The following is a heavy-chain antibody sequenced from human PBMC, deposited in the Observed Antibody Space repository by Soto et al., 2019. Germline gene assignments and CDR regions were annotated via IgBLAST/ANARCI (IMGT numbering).Heavy chain of an antibody. D-gene: IGHD6-19*01. CDR3: ARVRGWYRDAFDI. CDR1: GGSISSSSYY. CDR2: IYYSGST. J-gene: IGHJ3*02. Sequence: SETLSLTCTVSGGSISSSSYYWGWIRQPPGKGLEWIGSIYYSGSTYYNPSLKSRVTISVDTSKNQFSLKLRSVTAADTAVYYCARVRGWYRDAFDIWGQGTMVTVSS. V-gene: IGHV4-39*07.